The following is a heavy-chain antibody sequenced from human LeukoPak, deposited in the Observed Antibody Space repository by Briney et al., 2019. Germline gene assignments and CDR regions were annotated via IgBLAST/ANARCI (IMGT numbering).Heavy chain of an antibody. CDR2: IIPIFGTA. Sequence: SVKVSCKASGGTFSSYAISWVRQAPGQGLEWMGGIIPIFGTANYAQKFQGRVTVTTDESTSTAYMELSNLRSEDTAVCYCARVPSPPPHDYYYMDVWGKGTTVTVSS. CDR3: ARVPSPPPHDYYYMDV. CDR1: GGTFSSYA. V-gene: IGHV1-69*05. J-gene: IGHJ6*03.